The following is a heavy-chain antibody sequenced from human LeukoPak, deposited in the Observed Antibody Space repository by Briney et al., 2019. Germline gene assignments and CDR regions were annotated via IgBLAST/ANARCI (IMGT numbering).Heavy chain of an antibody. V-gene: IGHV3-30-3*01. Sequence: GRSLRLSCAASGFTFSSYAMHWVRQAPGKGLEWVAVISYDGSNKYYADSVKGRFTISRDNSKNTLYLQMNSLRAEDTAVYYSARASSLRFLEWLPLDYWGQGTLVTVSS. CDR1: GFTFSSYA. D-gene: IGHD3-3*01. J-gene: IGHJ4*02. CDR3: ARASSLRFLEWLPLDY. CDR2: ISYDGSNK.